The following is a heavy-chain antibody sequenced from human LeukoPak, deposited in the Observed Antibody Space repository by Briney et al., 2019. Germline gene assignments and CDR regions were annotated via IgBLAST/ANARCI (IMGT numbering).Heavy chain of an antibody. Sequence: SETLSLTCTVSGGSISSYYWSWIRQPPGRGLEWIGYIYYSGSTNYNPSLKSRVTISVDTSKNQFSLKLSSVTAADTAVYYCARTVRDTARYYYGSGSYYSYYFDYWGQGTLVTVSS. D-gene: IGHD3-10*01. CDR1: GGSISSYY. J-gene: IGHJ4*02. V-gene: IGHV4-59*01. CDR2: IYYSGST. CDR3: ARTVRDTARYYYGSGSYYSYYFDY.